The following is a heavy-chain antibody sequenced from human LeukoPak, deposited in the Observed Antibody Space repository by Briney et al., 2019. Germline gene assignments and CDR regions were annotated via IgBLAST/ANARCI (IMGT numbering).Heavy chain of an antibody. CDR2: FDPEDGET. CDR3: ARGGWLRLRYRDVYFDY. V-gene: IGHV1-24*01. D-gene: IGHD5-12*01. CDR1: GYTLTELS. Sequence: ASVKVSCKVSGYTLTELSMHWVRQAPGKGLEWMGGFDPEDGETIYAQKFQGRVTMTEDTSTDTAYMELSSLRSEDTAVYYCARGGWLRLRYRDVYFDYWGRGTLVTVSS. J-gene: IGHJ4*02.